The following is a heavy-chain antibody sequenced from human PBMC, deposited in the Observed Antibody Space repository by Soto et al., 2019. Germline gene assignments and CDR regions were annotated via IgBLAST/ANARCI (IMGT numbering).Heavy chain of an antibody. J-gene: IGHJ4*01. CDR3: ARDGYYDRSGYFKVIRVPY. CDR1: GYTFASYG. V-gene: IGHV1-18*01. D-gene: IGHD3-22*01. CDR2: ISAYKTNT. Sequence: GASVKVSCKASGYTFASYGISWVRQAPGQGLEWMGWISAYKTNTNYAQKFQGRVTMTIDTSTSIAYMELRSLRSDDTAVYYCARDGYYDRSGYFKVIRVPYWG.